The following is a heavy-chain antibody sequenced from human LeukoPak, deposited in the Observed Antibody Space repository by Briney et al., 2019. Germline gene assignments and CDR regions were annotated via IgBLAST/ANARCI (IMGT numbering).Heavy chain of an antibody. CDR3: ARARYCSGGSCYFDY. Sequence: GGSLRLSCAASGFTFTSYAMSWVRQAPGKGLEWVSTISDSGGNTYYADSVKGRFTISRDNYKNTAYLQMNSLRAEDTAVYYCARARYCSGGSCYFDYWGQGTLVTVSS. CDR2: ISDSGGNT. J-gene: IGHJ4*02. D-gene: IGHD2-15*01. V-gene: IGHV3-23*01. CDR1: GFTFTSYA.